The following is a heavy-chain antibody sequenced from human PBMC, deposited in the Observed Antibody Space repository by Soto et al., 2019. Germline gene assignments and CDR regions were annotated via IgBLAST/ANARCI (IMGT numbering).Heavy chain of an antibody. CDR3: ARDYSGYCSSTSCYVFDY. V-gene: IGHV1-2*04. CDR2: INPNSGGT. CDR1: GYTFTGYY. Sequence: ASVKVSCKASGYTFTGYYMHWVRQAPGQGLEWMGWINPNSGGTNYAQKFQGWVTMTRDTSISTAYMELSRLRSDDTAVYYCARDYSGYCSSTSCYVFDYWGQGTLVTVSS. J-gene: IGHJ4*02. D-gene: IGHD2-2*01.